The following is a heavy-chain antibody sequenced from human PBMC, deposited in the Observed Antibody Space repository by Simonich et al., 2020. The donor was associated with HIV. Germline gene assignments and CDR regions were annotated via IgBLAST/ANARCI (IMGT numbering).Heavy chain of an antibody. J-gene: IGHJ4*02. V-gene: IGHV3-74*01. D-gene: IGHD5-18*01. CDR2: VHSDWITT. CDR1: GFTFSGYW. CDR3: AREGYSYGPDYFDY. Sequence: EYGGGLVQPGGSLTLSCAASGFTFSGYWMHWLRQAPGKGLVWVSRVHSDWITTTYADSVKGRFTISRDNAKNSLYLQMNSLRAEDTAVYYCAREGYSYGPDYFDYWGQGTLVTVSS.